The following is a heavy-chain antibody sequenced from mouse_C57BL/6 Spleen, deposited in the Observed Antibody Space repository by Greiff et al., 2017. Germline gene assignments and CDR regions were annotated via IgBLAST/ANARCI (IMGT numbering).Heavy chain of an antibody. V-gene: IGHV1-50*01. CDR3: ARADDYDEEDFDY. Sequence: QVQLQQPGAELVKPGASVKLSCKASGYTFTSSWMQWVKQRPGQGLEWIGEIDPSDSYTNYNQKFKGKATLTVDTSSSTAYMQLSSLTSEDSAVYYCARADDYDEEDFDYWGQGTTRTVSS. D-gene: IGHD2-4*01. J-gene: IGHJ2*01. CDR2: IDPSDSYT. CDR1: GYTFTSSW.